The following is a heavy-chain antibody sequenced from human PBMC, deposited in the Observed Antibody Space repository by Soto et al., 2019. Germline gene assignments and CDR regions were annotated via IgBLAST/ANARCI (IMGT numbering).Heavy chain of an antibody. D-gene: IGHD1-26*01. V-gene: IGHV4-59*01. J-gene: IGHJ4*02. Sequence: PSETLSLTCTVSGGSISSYYWSWIRQPPGKGLEWIGYIYYSGSTNYNPSLKSRVTISVDTSKNQFSLKLSSVTAADTAVYYCARDDPIEGARFDYWGQGTLVTVSS. CDR1: GGSISSYY. CDR2: IYYSGST. CDR3: ARDDPIEGARFDY.